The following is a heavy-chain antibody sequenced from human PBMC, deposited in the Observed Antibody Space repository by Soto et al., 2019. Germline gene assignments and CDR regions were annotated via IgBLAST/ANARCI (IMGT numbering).Heavy chain of an antibody. CDR3: TPQGFRVVGATPDY. CDR1: GFTFSNAW. CDR2: IKKKSDGGTT. D-gene: IGHD1-26*01. J-gene: IGHJ4*02. Sequence: LRLSCAASGFTFSNAWMNWVRQAPGKGLEWVGRIKKKSDGGTTDYAAPVKGRFRISRDDAIKTLYLEMNSLQIDDTAVYYCTPQGFRVVGATPDYWGRGTLVTVSS. V-gene: IGHV3-15*01.